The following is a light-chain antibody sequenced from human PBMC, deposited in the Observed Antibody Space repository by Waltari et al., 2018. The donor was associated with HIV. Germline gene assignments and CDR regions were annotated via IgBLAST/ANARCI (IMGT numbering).Light chain of an antibody. V-gene: IGLV1-47*01. CDR3: ATWDDSLNGVL. J-gene: IGLJ2*01. Sequence: SVLTQPPSASGTPGQKVTISCSGSSSTIGSNSVFWYQQLPGAAPKLLIYPVTQRPWGFPDRFAGSKSGTAASRAISGLRSEDEAVYSCATWDDSLNGVLFGGGTNLNVL. CDR2: PVT. CDR1: SSTIGSNS.